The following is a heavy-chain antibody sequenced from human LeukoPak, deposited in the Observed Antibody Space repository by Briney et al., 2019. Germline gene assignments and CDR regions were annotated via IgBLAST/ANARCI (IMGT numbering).Heavy chain of an antibody. CDR1: LFSFNNYD. CDR3: AKDHGATWSGFDI. V-gene: IGHV3-30*02. J-gene: IGHJ3*02. CDR2: IGYDGTNK. D-gene: IGHD3-3*01. Sequence: PGGALRLSCAASLFSFNNYDMHWVRQAPGKGLEWVAFIGYDGTNKYYGDSVKGRFTVSRDNSKKTLYLQKRSLRAEVTGVYYCAKDHGATWSGFDIWGQGTMVTVSS.